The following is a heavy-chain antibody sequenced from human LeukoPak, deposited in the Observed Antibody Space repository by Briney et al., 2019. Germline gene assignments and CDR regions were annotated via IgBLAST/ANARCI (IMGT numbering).Heavy chain of an antibody. Sequence: PSETLSLTCAVYGGSFSGYYWSWIRQPPGKGLEWIGEINHSGSTNYNPSLKSRVTISVDTSKNQFSLKLSSVTAADTAVYYCARWDSGWYYFYYWGQGTLVTVSS. J-gene: IGHJ4*02. CDR3: ARWDSGWYYFYY. D-gene: IGHD6-19*01. CDR1: GGSFSGYY. CDR2: INHSGST. V-gene: IGHV4-34*01.